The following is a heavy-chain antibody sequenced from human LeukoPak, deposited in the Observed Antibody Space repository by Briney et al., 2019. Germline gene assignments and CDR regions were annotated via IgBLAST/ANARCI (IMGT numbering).Heavy chain of an antibody. CDR3: AKWGDYDVLTGYYDPDY. D-gene: IGHD3-9*01. CDR2: ITGSGGGT. V-gene: IGHV3-23*01. Sequence: GPSLRLTCAASGFTFSNYAMSWVRPAPGKGLEWVSAITGSGGGTYYADSVKGRFTISRDNSKNTLYLQMNSLRADDTAVYYCAKWGDYDVLTGYYDPDYWGQGTLVTVSS. J-gene: IGHJ4*02. CDR1: GFTFSNYA.